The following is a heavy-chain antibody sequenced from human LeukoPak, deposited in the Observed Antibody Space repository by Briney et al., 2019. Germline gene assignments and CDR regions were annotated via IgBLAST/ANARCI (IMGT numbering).Heavy chain of an antibody. V-gene: IGHV3-72*01. CDR2: TGNKANTYTT. Sequence: GGSLRLSCAASGFTFSDHYMDWVRQAPGKGLEWVGRTGNKANTYTTEYAASVKGRFTILRDDSKNTLYLQMNSLKTEDTAFYYCASGRTGALDYWGQGTLVTVSS. J-gene: IGHJ4*02. CDR3: ASGRTGALDY. CDR1: GFTFSDHY. D-gene: IGHD1-26*01.